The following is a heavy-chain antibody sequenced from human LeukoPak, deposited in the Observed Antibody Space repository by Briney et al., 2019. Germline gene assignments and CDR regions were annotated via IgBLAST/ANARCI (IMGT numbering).Heavy chain of an antibody. CDR2: ISRTGNSI. V-gene: IGHV3-48*03. Sequence: GGSLRLSCAASGFTLSSYEMNWVRLAPGKGLEWTSYISRTGNSIYYADSVKGRFTISRDSAKNSLYLQMNSLRAEDTAVYYCARGPYSSNWYVDYWGQGTLVTVA. CDR1: GFTLSSYE. CDR3: ARGPYSSNWYVDY. D-gene: IGHD6-13*01. J-gene: IGHJ4*02.